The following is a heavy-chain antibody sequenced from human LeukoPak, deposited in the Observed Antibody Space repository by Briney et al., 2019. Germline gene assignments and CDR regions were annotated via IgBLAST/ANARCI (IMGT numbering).Heavy chain of an antibody. CDR2: IIPIFGTA. CDR3: ARCPIVVVPAAIGGGFQDWFDP. Sequence: SVKVSCKASGGTFSSYAISWARQAPGQGLEWMGGIIPIFGTANYAQKFQGRVTITAGESTSTAYMELSSLRSEDTAVYYCARCPIVVVPAAIGGGFQDWFDPWGQGTLVTVSS. V-gene: IGHV1-69*01. J-gene: IGHJ5*02. D-gene: IGHD2-2*01. CDR1: GGTFSSYA.